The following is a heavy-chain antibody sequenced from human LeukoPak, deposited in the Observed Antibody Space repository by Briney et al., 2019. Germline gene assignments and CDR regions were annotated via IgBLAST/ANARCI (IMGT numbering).Heavy chain of an antibody. CDR3: AREGAYYDFWSGYYGGQGNWFDP. V-gene: IGHV1-46*01. Sequence: ASVKVSCEASGYTFTSYYMHWVRQAPGQGLEWMGIINPSGGSTSYAQKFQGRVTMTRDTSTSTVYMELSSLRSEDTAVYYCAREGAYYDFWSGYYGGQGNWFDPWGQGTLVTVSS. CDR2: INPSGGST. J-gene: IGHJ5*02. D-gene: IGHD3-3*01. CDR1: GYTFTSYY.